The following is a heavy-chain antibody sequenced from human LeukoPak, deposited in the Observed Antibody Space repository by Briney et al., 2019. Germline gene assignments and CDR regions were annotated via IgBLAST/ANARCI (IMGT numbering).Heavy chain of an antibody. V-gene: IGHV4-59*01. CDR3: TRNYDSSRYTTFGY. D-gene: IGHD3-22*01. J-gene: IGHJ4*02. CDR2: IYYSGST. CDR1: GGSISTYY. Sequence: ETLSLTCTVSGGSISTYYWSWLRQPPGKGLEGIGHIYYSGSTKYNPSLRSRGTITVDTSNNHFSLKLSSVTAADTAVYCCTRNYDSSRYTTFGYCGRGTLVTVSS.